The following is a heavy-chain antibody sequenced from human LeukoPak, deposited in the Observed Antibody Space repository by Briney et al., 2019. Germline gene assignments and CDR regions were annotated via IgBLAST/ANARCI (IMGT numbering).Heavy chain of an antibody. CDR2: INPSGGST. V-gene: IGHV1-46*01. D-gene: IGHD6-19*01. J-gene: IGHJ4*02. Sequence: ASVKVSCKASGYTFTSYHMHWVRQAPGQGLEWMGLINPSGGSTNYAQKFQGRVTITADESTSTAYMELNSLRAEDTAVYYCARDPKQWLVPDYWGQGTLVTVSS. CDR3: ARDPKQWLVPDY. CDR1: GYTFTSYH.